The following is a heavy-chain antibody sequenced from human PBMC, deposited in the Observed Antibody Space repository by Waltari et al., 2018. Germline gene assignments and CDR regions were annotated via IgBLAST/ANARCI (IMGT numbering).Heavy chain of an antibody. Sequence: QVQLVQSGAEVKKPGASVKVSCKASGYTFTGYYMHWVRQAPGHGLEWMGWINPNSGGTNYAQKFQGRVTMTRDTSISTAYMELSRLRSDDTAVYYCARDLPITMIVVDRGAFDIWGQGTMVTVSS. CDR3: ARDLPITMIVVDRGAFDI. J-gene: IGHJ3*02. D-gene: IGHD3-22*01. CDR1: GYTFTGYY. CDR2: INPNSGGT. V-gene: IGHV1-2*02.